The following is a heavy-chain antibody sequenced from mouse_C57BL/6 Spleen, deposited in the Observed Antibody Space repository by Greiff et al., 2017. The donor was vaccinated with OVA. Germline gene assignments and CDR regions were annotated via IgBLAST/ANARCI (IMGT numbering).Heavy chain of an antibody. CDR2: ISYDGSN. Sequence: EVQLQQSGPGLVKPSQSLSLTCSVTGYSITSGYYWNWIRQFPGNKLEWMGYISYDGSNNYNPSLKNRISITRDTSKNQFFLKLNSVTTEDTATYYCARGGKSYAMDYWGQGTSVTVSS. CDR1: GYSITSGYY. J-gene: IGHJ4*01. CDR3: ARGGKSYAMDY. V-gene: IGHV3-6*01.